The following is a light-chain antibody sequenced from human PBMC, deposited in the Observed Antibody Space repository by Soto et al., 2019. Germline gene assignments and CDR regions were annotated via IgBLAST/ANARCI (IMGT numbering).Light chain of an antibody. CDR2: GAS. J-gene: IGKJ2*01. CDR3: QQDNNWYT. CDR1: QSVSSN. V-gene: IGKV3-15*01. Sequence: EIVMTQSPATLSVSPGERATLSCRASQSVSSNLAWYQQKPGQAPRLLIYGASTRATGIPARFSGSGSGTEFTLTSSSLQSEDVAVYYCQQDNNWYTFGQGTKLEIK.